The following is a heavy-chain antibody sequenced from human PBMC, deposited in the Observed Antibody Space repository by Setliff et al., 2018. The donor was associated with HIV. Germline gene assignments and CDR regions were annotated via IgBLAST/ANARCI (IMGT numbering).Heavy chain of an antibody. J-gene: IGHJ4*02. CDR1: GGSISSGGYY. Sequence: SETLSLTCTVSGGSISSGGYYWSWIRQHPGKGLEWIGYIYYSGSTYYNPSLKSRVNISVDTSKNQFSLKLSSVTAADTAVYYCARQTDYGDNGYFDYWGQGTLVTVSS. V-gene: IGHV4-31*03. CDR3: ARQTDYGDNGYFDY. CDR2: IYYSGST. D-gene: IGHD4-17*01.